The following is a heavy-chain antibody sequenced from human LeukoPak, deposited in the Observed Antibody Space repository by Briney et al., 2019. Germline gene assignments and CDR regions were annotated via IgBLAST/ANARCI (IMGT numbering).Heavy chain of an antibody. CDR2: ISGSGSST. D-gene: IGHD1-7*01. Sequence: GGSLSLSCAASGFTFSSYAMSWVRQAPGKGLEWVSAISGSGSSTYCADSVKGRFTISRDNSKNTLYLQMNSLRAEDTAVYYCAKGGTKIRSPTLYYFDYWGQGTLVTVSS. J-gene: IGHJ4*02. V-gene: IGHV3-23*01. CDR3: AKGGTKIRSPTLYYFDY. CDR1: GFTFSSYA.